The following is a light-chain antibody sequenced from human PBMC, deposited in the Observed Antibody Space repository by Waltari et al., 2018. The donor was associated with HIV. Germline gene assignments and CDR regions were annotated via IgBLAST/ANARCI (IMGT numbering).Light chain of an antibody. CDR1: SSDVGGYNY. CDR2: DVS. J-gene: IGLJ2*01. V-gene: IGLV2-11*01. CDR3: CSYAGSYTGV. Sequence: VSGSPGQSVTISCTGTSSDVGGYNYVSWYQQHPGKAPKLMIYDVSKRPSGVPDRFSGSKSGNTASLTISGLQAEDEADYYCCSYAGSYTGVFGGGTKLTVL.